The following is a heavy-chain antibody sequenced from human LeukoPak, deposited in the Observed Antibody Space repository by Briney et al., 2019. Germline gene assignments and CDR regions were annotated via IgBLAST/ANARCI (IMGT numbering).Heavy chain of an antibody. J-gene: IGHJ4*02. CDR1: GFTVSSNY. CDR2: IYSGGST. D-gene: IGHD3-10*01. V-gene: IGHV3-53*01. Sequence: LTGGSLRLSCAASGFTVSSNYMSWVRQAPGKGLEWVSVIYSGGSTYYADSVKGRFTISRDNSKNTLYLQMNSLRAEDTAVYYCAGDMVRGVFDYWGQGTLVTVSS. CDR3: AGDMVRGVFDY.